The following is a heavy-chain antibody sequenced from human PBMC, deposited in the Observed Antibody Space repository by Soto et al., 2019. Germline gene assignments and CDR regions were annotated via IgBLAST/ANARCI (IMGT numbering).Heavy chain of an antibody. V-gene: IGHV4-39*01. J-gene: IGHJ5*02. CDR3: ARLHCNSPNCVPLDP. D-gene: IGHD2-2*01. CDR1: GGSISSVSYY. CDR2: IYYSGSA. Sequence: PSETLSLTCSVSGGSISSVSYYWGWIRQPPGKGLEWIGSIYYSGSAYYRQSLKSRVTMSVDTSKNQLSLELRSVTAADTAVYYCARLHCNSPNCVPLDPWGQGTLVTVSS.